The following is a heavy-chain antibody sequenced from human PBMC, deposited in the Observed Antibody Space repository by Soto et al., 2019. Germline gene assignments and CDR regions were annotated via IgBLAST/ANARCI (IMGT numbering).Heavy chain of an antibody. D-gene: IGHD6-13*01. Sequence: PGESLKISCKGSGYTFTSYWIGWVRQMPGKGLEWMGIIYPGDSDTRYSPSFQGQVTISADKSISTAYLQWSSLKASDTAMYYCARTSAAGKYYYGMDVWGQGTTVTVSS. V-gene: IGHV5-51*01. J-gene: IGHJ6*02. CDR3: ARTSAAGKYYYGMDV. CDR2: IYPGDSDT. CDR1: GYTFTSYW.